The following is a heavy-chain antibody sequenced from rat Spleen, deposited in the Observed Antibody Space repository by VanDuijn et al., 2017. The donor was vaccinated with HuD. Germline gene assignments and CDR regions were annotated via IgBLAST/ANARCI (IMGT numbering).Heavy chain of an antibody. V-gene: IGHV5-46*01. CDR1: GFTFSSFP. CDR3: ARDRLTIAPMGMGLAY. D-gene: IGHD1-2*01. CDR2: ISTSGGST. Sequence: EVQLVESGGGLVQPGRSMKLSCAASGFTFSSFPMAWVRQAPTKGLEWVATISTSGGSTYYRDSVKGRFTISRDNAKSTLYLQMDSLRSEDTATYYCARDRLTIAPMGMGLAYWGQGTLVTVSS. J-gene: IGHJ3*01.